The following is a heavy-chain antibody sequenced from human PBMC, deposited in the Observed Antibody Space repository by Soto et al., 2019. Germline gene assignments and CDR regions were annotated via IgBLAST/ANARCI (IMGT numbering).Heavy chain of an antibody. Sequence: SETLSLTCTVSGGSVSTYYWSWIRQPAGKGLEWIGRIYTGGSTNYNPSLKNRVTMSIDTSKNQFSLRLTSVTAADTAVYFCARVSGNYYGSGSYSLDYWGQGTLVTVSS. CDR3: ARVSGNYYGSGSYSLDY. D-gene: IGHD3-10*01. CDR2: IYTGGST. CDR1: GGSVSTYY. J-gene: IGHJ4*02. V-gene: IGHV4-4*07.